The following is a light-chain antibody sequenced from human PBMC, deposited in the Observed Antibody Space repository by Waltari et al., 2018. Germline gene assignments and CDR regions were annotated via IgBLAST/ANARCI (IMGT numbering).Light chain of an antibody. J-gene: IGLJ2*01. Sequence: QSALTQPPSASGSPGPSVTLSCTGPRSDVGGYNHFYWYQQHPGKAPKLMIHEVSKRPSGVPDRFAGSKSGNTASLTVSGLQAEDEADYYCSSYAASNNPVFGGGTKLTVL. CDR1: RSDVGGYNH. CDR3: SSYAASNNPV. V-gene: IGLV2-8*01. CDR2: EVS.